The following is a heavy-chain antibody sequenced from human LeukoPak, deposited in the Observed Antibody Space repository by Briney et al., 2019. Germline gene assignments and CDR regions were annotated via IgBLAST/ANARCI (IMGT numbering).Heavy chain of an antibody. CDR2: ISHSGSTI. Sequence: GGSLRLSCTASGFTFSDYAMNWVRQAPGKGLEWVSHISHSGSTIYYSDSVKGRFTISRDNAENSLYLQMNSLRDEDTAVYYCTRRGDNDYWGQGTLVTVSS. V-gene: IGHV3-48*02. CDR1: GFTFSDYA. J-gene: IGHJ4*02. D-gene: IGHD7-27*01. CDR3: TRRGDNDY.